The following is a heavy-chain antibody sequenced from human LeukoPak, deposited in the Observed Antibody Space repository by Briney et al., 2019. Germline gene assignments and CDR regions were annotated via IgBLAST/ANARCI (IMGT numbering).Heavy chain of an antibody. Sequence: SVKVSCKASGGTFSSYAISWVRQAPGQGLEWMGRIIPILGIANYAQKFQGRVTITADKSTSTAYMELSRLRSDDTAVYYCATYHYYDSSGTYFDYWGQGTLVTVSS. V-gene: IGHV1-69*04. CDR2: IIPILGIA. CDR3: ATYHYYDSSGTYFDY. J-gene: IGHJ4*02. D-gene: IGHD3-22*01. CDR1: GGTFSSYA.